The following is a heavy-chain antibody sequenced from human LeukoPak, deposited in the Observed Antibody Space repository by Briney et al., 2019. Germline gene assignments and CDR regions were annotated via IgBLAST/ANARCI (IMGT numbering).Heavy chain of an antibody. J-gene: IGHJ4*02. CDR1: GGSIPSYY. CDR3: ARGAYSNYLSVGY. D-gene: IGHD4-11*01. CDR2: LLYSGST. V-gene: IGHV4-59*01. Sequence: SETLSLTCAISGGSIPSYYWSWIRQTPGKGLEWIGYLLYSGSTNYNPPLKSRVTMSIDTSKNQFSLKLRSVTAADTAVYYCARGAYSNYLSVGYWGQGILVTVSS.